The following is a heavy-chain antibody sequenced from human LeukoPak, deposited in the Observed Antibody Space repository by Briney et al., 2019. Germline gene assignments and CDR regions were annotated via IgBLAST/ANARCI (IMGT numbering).Heavy chain of an antibody. CDR2: ISSSSSYI. CDR3: ARDDDIAVAGIDFDY. CDR1: GFTFSSYS. D-gene: IGHD6-19*01. Sequence: PGGSLRLSCAASGFTFSSYSMNWVRQAPGKGLEWVSSISSSSSYIYYADSVKGRFTISRDNANNSLYLQMNSLRAEDTAVYYCARDDDIAVAGIDFDYWGQGTLVTVPS. J-gene: IGHJ4*02. V-gene: IGHV3-21*01.